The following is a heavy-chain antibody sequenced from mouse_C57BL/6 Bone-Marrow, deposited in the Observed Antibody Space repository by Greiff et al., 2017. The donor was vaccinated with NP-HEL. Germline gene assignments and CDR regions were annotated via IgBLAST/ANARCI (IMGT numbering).Heavy chain of an antibody. CDR1: GYTFTSYW. V-gene: IGHV1-69*01. Sequence: QVQLQQSGAELVMPGASVKLSCKASGYTFTSYWMHWVKQRPGQGLEWIGEIDPSDSYTNYNQKFKGKSTLTVDKSSNTAYMQLSSLTSEDSAVYYCARLLVYAMDYWGQGTSVTVSS. CDR3: ARLLVYAMDY. J-gene: IGHJ4*01. CDR2: IDPSDSYT.